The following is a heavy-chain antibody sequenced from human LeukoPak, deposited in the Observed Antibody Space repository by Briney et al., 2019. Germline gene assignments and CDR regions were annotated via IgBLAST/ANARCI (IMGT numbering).Heavy chain of an antibody. CDR2: IIPIFGTA. J-gene: IGHJ4*02. CDR3: ARHADYHILTGFDY. CDR1: GGTFSSYA. Sequence: SVKVSCKASGGTFSSYAISWVRQAPGQGLEWMGGIIPIFGTANYAQKFQGRVTITADKSTSTAYMELSSLRSEDTAMYYCARHADYHILTGFDYWGQGTLVTVS. V-gene: IGHV1-69*06. D-gene: IGHD3-9*01.